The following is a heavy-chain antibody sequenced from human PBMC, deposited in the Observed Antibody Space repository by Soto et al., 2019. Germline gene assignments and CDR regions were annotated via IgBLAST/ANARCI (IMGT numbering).Heavy chain of an antibody. J-gene: IGHJ4*02. CDR1: GFTFSNFA. CDR2: ISGSGGST. D-gene: IGHD5-12*01. CDR3: AKDIVAVGCYETFDF. Sequence: EVQLSQSGGGLVQPGGSLRLSCAASGFTFSNFAMRWVRQAPGKGLEWVSDISGSGGSTYYAESVKGRFTISRDNSKNTLFLQMNSLRVEDTAVYYFAKDIVAVGCYETFDFWGQGTMVTVSS. V-gene: IGHV3-23*01.